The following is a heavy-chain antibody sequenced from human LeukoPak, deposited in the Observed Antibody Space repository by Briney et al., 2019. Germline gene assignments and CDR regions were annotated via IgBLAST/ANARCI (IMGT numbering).Heavy chain of an antibody. D-gene: IGHD7-27*01. CDR2: ISAYNGTT. V-gene: IGHV1-18*01. CDR1: GYTFTSFG. Sequence: ASVKVSCKASGYTFTSFGIIWVRQAPGQGLEWMGWISAYNGTTNYAQKVQGRITMTTDRSTSTAYMELRSLRPDDTAVYYCARDNLGSDYWGQGTLVTVS. CDR3: ARDNLGSDY. J-gene: IGHJ4*02.